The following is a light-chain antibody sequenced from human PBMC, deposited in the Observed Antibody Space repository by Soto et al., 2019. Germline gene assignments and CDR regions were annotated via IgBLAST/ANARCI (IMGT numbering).Light chain of an antibody. CDR2: AAS. CDR3: QQLNSYPYT. CDR1: QGISSY. Sequence: DVQLTQSPSFLSASVGDRVTITCRASQGISSYLAWYQQKPGKAPKLLIYAASTLQSGVPSRFSGSGSGTEFTLTLSSRQPEDVATYYCQQLNSYPYTFGQGTKLEIK. J-gene: IGKJ2*01. V-gene: IGKV1-9*01.